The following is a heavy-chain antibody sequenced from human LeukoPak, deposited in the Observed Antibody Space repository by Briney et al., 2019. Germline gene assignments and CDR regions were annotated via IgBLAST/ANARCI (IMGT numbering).Heavy chain of an antibody. V-gene: IGHV3-30*04. Sequence: GRSLRLSCAASGFTFSSYAMHWVRQAPGKGLEWVAVISYGGSNKYYADSVKGRFTISRDNSKNTLYLQMNSPRAEDTAVYYCTRDSRVGYSGYDYIDYWGQGTLVTVSS. CDR3: TRDSRVGYSGYDYIDY. D-gene: IGHD5-12*01. CDR1: GFTFSSYA. J-gene: IGHJ4*02. CDR2: ISYGGSNK.